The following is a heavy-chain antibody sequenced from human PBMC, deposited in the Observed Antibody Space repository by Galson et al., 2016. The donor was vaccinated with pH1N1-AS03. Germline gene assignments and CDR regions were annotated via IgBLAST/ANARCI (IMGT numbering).Heavy chain of an antibody. CDR3: ARDRGDTRDLPRLGY. J-gene: IGHJ4*02. Sequence: SVKVSCKASGGTSNIYSMSWVRQAPGQGLEWVGGIIPKNGTANFAQNFQGRVTITADESTSTTYLELRNLISDDTAVYYCARDRGDTRDLPRLGYWGQGTLITVSS. V-gene: IGHV1-69*13. CDR2: IIPKNGTA. CDR1: GGTSNIYS. D-gene: IGHD3-16*01.